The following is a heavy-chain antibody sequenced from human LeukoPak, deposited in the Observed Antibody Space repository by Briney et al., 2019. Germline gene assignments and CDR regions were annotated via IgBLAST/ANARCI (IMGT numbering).Heavy chain of an antibody. D-gene: IGHD3-3*01. V-gene: IGHV3-7*01. CDR3: ARDRNTDFWSGYYTNYFDY. J-gene: IGHJ4*02. CDR2: IKQDGSEK. Sequence: GGSLRLSCAASGFTFSTYWMTWVRQAPGKGLEWVANIKQDGSEKYYVDSVEGRFTISRDNAKNSLYLQMDSLRAEDTAVYYCARDRNTDFWSGYYTNYFDYWGQGTLVTVSS. CDR1: GFTFSTYW.